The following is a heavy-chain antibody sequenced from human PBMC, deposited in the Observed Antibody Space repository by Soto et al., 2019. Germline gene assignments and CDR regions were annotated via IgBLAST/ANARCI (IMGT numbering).Heavy chain of an antibody. CDR3: AREGWPLLQTGMDV. Sequence: GGSLRLSCAASGFTFSSYWMHWVRQVPGKGLVWVSRINDDGSRESYADSVKGRFTISRDNAKNTLYLQMHSLRDEDTAVYYCAREGWPLLQTGMDVWGQGTTVTVSS. CDR2: INDDGSRE. D-gene: IGHD2-15*01. V-gene: IGHV3-74*01. CDR1: GFTFSSYW. J-gene: IGHJ6*02.